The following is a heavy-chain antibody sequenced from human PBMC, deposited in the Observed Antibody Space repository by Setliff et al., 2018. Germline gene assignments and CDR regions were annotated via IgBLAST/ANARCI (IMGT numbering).Heavy chain of an antibody. J-gene: IGHJ4*02. CDR2: IYYTGTA. CDR1: GDSISSTSYQ. CDR3: ARHEFVGGYYGSVTYRHFDY. Sequence: PSETLSLTCTVSGDSISSTSYQWGWVRQPPGKGLEWIGSIYYTGTAYYNPSLKSRVTISVDTSKNQFSLQVTSLAATDTAQYFCARHEFVGGYYGSVTYRHFDYWGQGILVTVSS. V-gene: IGHV4-39*01. D-gene: IGHD3-10*01.